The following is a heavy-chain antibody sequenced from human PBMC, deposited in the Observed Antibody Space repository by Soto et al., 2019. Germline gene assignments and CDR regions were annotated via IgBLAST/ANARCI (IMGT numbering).Heavy chain of an antibody. Sequence: GGSLRLSCAASGFSVSRYAMMWVRQPPGKGQEWVAGMTGSGGDIRYADPVKGRFTISKDNSKNTLYLQMNSLRAEDTAIYYCAKDAVYGDGLWLAGNWGQGTLVTVPQ. CDR3: AKDAVYGDGLWLAGN. CDR2: MTGSGGDI. D-gene: IGHD2-21*02. J-gene: IGHJ4*02. CDR1: GFSVSRYA. V-gene: IGHV3-23*01.